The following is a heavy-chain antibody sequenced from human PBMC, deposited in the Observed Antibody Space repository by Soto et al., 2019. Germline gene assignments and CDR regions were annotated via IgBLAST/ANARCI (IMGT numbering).Heavy chain of an antibody. V-gene: IGHV4-30-4*01. D-gene: IGHD1-7*01. J-gene: IGHJ4*02. CDR2: IYYSGST. Sequence: SETLSLTCTVSGGSISSGDYYWSWIRQPPGKGLEWIGYIYYSGSTYYNPSLKSRVTISVDTSKNQFSLKLSSVTAADTAVYYCATMGTPATGLYYFDYWGPGTLVTVSS. CDR1: GGSISSGDYY. CDR3: ATMGTPATGLYYFDY.